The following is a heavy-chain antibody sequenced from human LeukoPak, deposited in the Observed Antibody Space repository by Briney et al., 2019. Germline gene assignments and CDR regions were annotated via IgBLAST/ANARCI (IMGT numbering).Heavy chain of an antibody. CDR2: VSSSSSTI. D-gene: IGHD3-16*02. J-gene: IGHJ4*02. CDR1: GFTFSSYS. CDR3: AAQKRGNYRPYYFDY. V-gene: IGHV3-48*01. Sequence: GGSLRLSCAASGFTFSSYSMNWVRQAPGKGLEWVSYVSSSSSTIYYADSVKGRFTISRDNAKNSLYLQMNSLRAEDTAVYYCAAQKRGNYRPYYFDYWGQGTLVTVSS.